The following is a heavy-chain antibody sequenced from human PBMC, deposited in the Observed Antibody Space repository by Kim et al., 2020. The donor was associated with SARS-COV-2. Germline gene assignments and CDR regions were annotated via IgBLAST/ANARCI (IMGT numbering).Heavy chain of an antibody. V-gene: IGHV1-69*13. CDR1: GGTFSSHA. D-gene: IGHD5-12*01. CDR2: IIPIYDAT. Sequence: SVKVSCKASGGTFSSHAISWVRQAPGQGLEWMGGIIPIYDATNYAQIFQGRLTITADESTGTAYMQLSSLTFEDTAVYYCARGGYSGYDVLGIYTYSGMDVGGRGSAVPVPS. J-gene: IGHJ6*01. CDR3: ARGGYSGYDVLGIYTYSGMDV.